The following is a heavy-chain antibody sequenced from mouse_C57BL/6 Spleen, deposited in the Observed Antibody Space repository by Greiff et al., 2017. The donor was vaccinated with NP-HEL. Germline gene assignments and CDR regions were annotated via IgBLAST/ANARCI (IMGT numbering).Heavy chain of an antibody. CDR1: GYSITSGYY. V-gene: IGHV3-6*01. Sequence: EVKLLESGPGLVKPSQSLSLTCSVTGYSITSGYYWNWIRQFPGNKLEWMGSISYDGSNNYNPSLKNRISITLDTSKNKFFLKLNSVTTEDTATYYCARDNLYWYFDVWGTGTTVTVSS. CDR2: ISYDGSN. CDR3: ARDNLYWYFDV. J-gene: IGHJ1*03.